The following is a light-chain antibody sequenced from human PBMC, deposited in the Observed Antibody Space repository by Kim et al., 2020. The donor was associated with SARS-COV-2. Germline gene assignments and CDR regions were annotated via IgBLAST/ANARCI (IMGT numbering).Light chain of an antibody. CDR2: GST. J-gene: IGLJ1*01. Sequence: QRVTISCTGSRSNIGAGYDVHWYQQFLGTAPRLLIYGSTNRPSGVPDRFSGSKSDTSASLAITGLQAEDEADYFCQSYDNSLGGYVFATGTKVTVL. CDR3: QSYDNSLGGYV. CDR1: RSNIGAGYD. V-gene: IGLV1-40*01.